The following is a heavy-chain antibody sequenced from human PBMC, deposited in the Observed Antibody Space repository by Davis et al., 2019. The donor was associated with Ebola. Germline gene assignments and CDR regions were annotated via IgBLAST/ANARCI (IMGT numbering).Heavy chain of an antibody. CDR3: AKARDTAMVTVYFDY. Sequence: ASVKVSCKASGGTFSSYAISWVRQAPGQGLEWMGWINPNSGGTNYAQKFQGWVTMTRDTSISTAYMELSRLRSDDTAVYYCAKARDTAMVTVYFDYWGQGTLVTVSS. D-gene: IGHD5-18*01. V-gene: IGHV1-2*04. CDR1: GGTFSSYA. J-gene: IGHJ4*02. CDR2: INPNSGGT.